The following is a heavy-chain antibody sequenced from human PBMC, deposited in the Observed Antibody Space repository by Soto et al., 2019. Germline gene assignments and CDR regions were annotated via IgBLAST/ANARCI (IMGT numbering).Heavy chain of an antibody. CDR3: ARAATVIYESNWFDP. D-gene: IGHD4-17*01. Sequence: SETLSLTCAVSGGSISSSNWWSWVRQPPGKGLEWIGEIYHSGSTNYNPSLKSRVTISVDKSKNQFSLKLSSVTAADTAGYYCARAATVIYESNWFDPWGQGTLVTVSS. CDR2: IYHSGST. CDR1: GGSISSSNW. V-gene: IGHV4-4*02. J-gene: IGHJ5*02.